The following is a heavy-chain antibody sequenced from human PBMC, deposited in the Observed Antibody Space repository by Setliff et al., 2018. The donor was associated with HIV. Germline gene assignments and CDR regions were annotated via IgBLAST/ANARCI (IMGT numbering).Heavy chain of an antibody. D-gene: IGHD3-16*01. J-gene: IGHJ4*02. CDR3: ARIFGFTTASYARGNDY. V-gene: IGHV4-39*01. CDR2: VYYTGTT. Sequence: SETLSLTCTVSGGSISSITHYWGWFRQPPGKGLECIGTVYYTGTTYYNSSLESRVTISVDTSRNQFSLKLYSVTAADTAVYYCARIFGFTTASYARGNDYWGRGTLGTSPQ. CDR1: GGSISSITHY.